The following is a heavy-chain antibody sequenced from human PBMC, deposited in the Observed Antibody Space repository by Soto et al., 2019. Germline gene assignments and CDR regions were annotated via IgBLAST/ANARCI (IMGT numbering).Heavy chain of an antibody. Sequence: GGSLRLSCAASGFKFSNYAMSWVRQAPGKGLEWVSLISATGGGTYYADSVKGRFTISRDNSHNTLYLQVHSLTAEDTAVYHCSKDRRPGGTSAFYFEFWGQGAQVTVSS. CDR3: SKDRRPGGTSAFYFEF. CDR2: ISATGGGT. J-gene: IGHJ4*02. V-gene: IGHV3-23*01. D-gene: IGHD3-16*01. CDR1: GFKFSNYA.